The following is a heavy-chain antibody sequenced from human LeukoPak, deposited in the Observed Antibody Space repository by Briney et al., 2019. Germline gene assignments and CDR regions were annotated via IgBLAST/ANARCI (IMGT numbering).Heavy chain of an antibody. CDR1: GGSISSTNW. CDR3: SRESGAFLPFGY. CDR2: ISLAGRT. V-gene: IGHV4-4*02. D-gene: IGHD1-26*01. Sequence: SGTLSLTCGVSGGSISSTNWWSWVRQPPGQGLEWIGEISLAGRTNYNPSLNERVTMSLDESSNQVSLNLTSATAADTAIYYCSRESGAFLPFGYWGQGTLVIVPS. J-gene: IGHJ4*02.